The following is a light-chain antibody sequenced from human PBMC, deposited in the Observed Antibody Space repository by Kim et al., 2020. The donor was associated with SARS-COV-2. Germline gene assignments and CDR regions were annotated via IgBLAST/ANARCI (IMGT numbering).Light chain of an antibody. CDR3: QKYNGAPWT. CDR1: QGISKD. CDR2: AAS. J-gene: IGKJ1*01. Sequence: ASVGDRVTITCRASQGISKDLAWYQQKPGNAPKLLVFAASALQSGVPTRFSGSGSGTDFTLTISSLQPEDVATYYCQKYNGAPWTFGQGTKVDIK. V-gene: IGKV1-27*01.